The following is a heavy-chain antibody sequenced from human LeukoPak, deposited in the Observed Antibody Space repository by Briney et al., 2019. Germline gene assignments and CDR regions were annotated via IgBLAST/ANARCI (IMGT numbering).Heavy chain of an antibody. Sequence: SETLSLTCAVSGYSISSGYYWGWIRQPPGKGLEWIGSIYHSGSTYYNPSLKSRVSISVDTSKNQFSLNLNSVTAADTAVYYCARDRGLPWELLLWGQGTLVTVSS. D-gene: IGHD1-26*01. CDR3: ARDRGLPWELLL. CDR2: IYHSGST. J-gene: IGHJ4*02. V-gene: IGHV4-38-2*02. CDR1: GYSISSGYY.